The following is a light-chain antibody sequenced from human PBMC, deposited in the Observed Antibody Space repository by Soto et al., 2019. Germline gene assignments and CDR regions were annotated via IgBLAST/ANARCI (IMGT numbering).Light chain of an antibody. J-gene: IGKJ2*01. CDR3: QQYNNWPPRYT. V-gene: IGKV3-15*01. Sequence: EIVMTQSPATLSVSPGGRATLSCRASQSISDTLAWYQQKPGQAPRLLIYGASTRATGIPARFSGSGSGTEFTLTISSLQSEDFAVYYCQQYNNWPPRYTFGQGTKLEIK. CDR2: GAS. CDR1: QSISDT.